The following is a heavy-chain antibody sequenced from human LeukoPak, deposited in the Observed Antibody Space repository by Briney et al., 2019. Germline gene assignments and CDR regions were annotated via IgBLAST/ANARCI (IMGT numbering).Heavy chain of an antibody. Sequence: GGSLRLSCAASGFTFTTYIMNWVRQAPGKGLEWVSYITSSSTIYYADSVKGRFTISRDNSKNTLYLQMNSLRAEDTAVYYCAKEGTVTTFVYFDYWGQGTLVTVSS. V-gene: IGHV3-48*01. J-gene: IGHJ4*02. CDR2: ITSSSTI. CDR3: AKEGTVTTFVYFDY. CDR1: GFTFTTYI. D-gene: IGHD4-17*01.